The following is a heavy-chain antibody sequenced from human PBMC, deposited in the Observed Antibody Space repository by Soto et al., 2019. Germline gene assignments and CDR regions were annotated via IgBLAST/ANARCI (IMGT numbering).Heavy chain of an antibody. CDR1: GGSISSSSYY. CDR2: IYYSGST. D-gene: IGHD3-10*01. CDR3: ARRPFGNRRPYYYYGMDV. Sequence: ETLSLTCTVSGGSISSSSYYWGWIRQPPGKGLEWIGSIYYSGSTYYNPSLKSRVTISVDTSKNQFSLKLSSVTAADTAVYYCARRPFGNRRPYYYYGMDVWGQGTTVTVSS. V-gene: IGHV4-39*01. J-gene: IGHJ6*02.